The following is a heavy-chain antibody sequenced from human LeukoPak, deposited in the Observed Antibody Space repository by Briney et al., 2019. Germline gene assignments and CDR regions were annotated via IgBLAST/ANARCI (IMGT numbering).Heavy chain of an antibody. Sequence: GGSLRLSCAASGFTFSWYWMHWVRQAPGKGLVWVSRINSDGSSIGYADSVKGRFTISRDNAKNTLFLQMNSLRAEDTAVYYCAREDDAFDIWGQGTLGTVSS. V-gene: IGHV3-74*01. J-gene: IGHJ3*02. CDR3: AREDDAFDI. CDR1: GFTFSWYW. CDR2: INSDGSSI.